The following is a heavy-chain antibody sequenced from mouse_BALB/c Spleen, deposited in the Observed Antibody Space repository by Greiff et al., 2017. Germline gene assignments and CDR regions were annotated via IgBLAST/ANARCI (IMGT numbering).Heavy chain of an antibody. CDR1: GYTFSSYW. V-gene: IGHV1-9*01. CDR2: ILPGSGST. Sequence: QVQLKESGAELMKPGASVKISCKATGYTFSSYWIEWVKQRPGHGLEWIGEILPGSGSTNYNEKFKGKATFTADTSSNTAYMQLSSLTSEDSAVYYCARAEYGNYVIWYFDVWGAGTTVTVSS. CDR3: ARAEYGNYVIWYFDV. D-gene: IGHD2-10*02. J-gene: IGHJ1*01.